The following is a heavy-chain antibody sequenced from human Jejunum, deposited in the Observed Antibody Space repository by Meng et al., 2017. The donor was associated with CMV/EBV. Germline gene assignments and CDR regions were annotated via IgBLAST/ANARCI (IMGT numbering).Heavy chain of an antibody. CDR1: EYY. J-gene: IGHJ6*02. CDR3: ARAGVVVTATPHYYGMDV. Sequence: EYYKTGIRQARGEGLEWVSYISGGGRALCYVDSVKGRFTISGDNARNSLYLQMNSLRAEDTAVYYCARAGVVVTATPHYYGMDVWGQGTAVTVSS. CDR2: ISGGGRAL. D-gene: IGHD2-15*01. V-gene: IGHV3-11*01.